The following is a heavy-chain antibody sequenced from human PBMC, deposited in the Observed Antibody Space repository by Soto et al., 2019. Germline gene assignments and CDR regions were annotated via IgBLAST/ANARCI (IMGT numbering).Heavy chain of an antibody. V-gene: IGHV6-1*01. D-gene: IGHD2-2*01. CDR3: ARGGYCSSTSCYWSAFDI. J-gene: IGHJ3*02. CDR1: GDSVSSNSAA. Sequence: SRTLSLPCAISGDSVSSNSAAWNWIRQSPSRGLEWLGRTYYRSKWYNDYAVSVKSRITINPDTSKNQFSLQLNSVTPEDTAVYYCARGGYCSSTSCYWSAFDIWGQGTMVTVSS. CDR2: TYYRSKWYN.